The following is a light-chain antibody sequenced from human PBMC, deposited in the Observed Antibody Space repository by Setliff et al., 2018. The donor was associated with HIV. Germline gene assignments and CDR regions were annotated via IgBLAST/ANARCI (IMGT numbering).Light chain of an antibody. CDR1: SSDIGRYNL. J-gene: IGLJ1*01. V-gene: IGLV2-23*01. CDR3: CSNTGSNTYV. CDR2: QAT. Sequence: QSVLTQPASVSGSPGQSITISCTGTSSDIGRYNLVSWYQQYPGKAPKLMIYQATKRPSGVPNRFSGSKSGNTASLTISGLQAEDEADYYCCSNTGSNTYVFGSGTKV.